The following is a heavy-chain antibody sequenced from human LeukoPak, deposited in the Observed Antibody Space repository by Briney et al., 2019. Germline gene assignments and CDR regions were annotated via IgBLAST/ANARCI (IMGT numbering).Heavy chain of an antibody. Sequence: GGSLRLSCAASEHTFSSYAMTWVRQAPGKGLDWVSAISASGGSTYYADSVRGRFTVSRDNSKNTLYLQMSSLRAEDTAVYYCAKVGDGHCSTTSCYGWFDPWGQGTLVTVSP. CDR1: EHTFSSYA. J-gene: IGHJ5*02. CDR2: ISASGGST. V-gene: IGHV3-23*01. CDR3: AKVGDGHCSTTSCYGWFDP. D-gene: IGHD2-2*01.